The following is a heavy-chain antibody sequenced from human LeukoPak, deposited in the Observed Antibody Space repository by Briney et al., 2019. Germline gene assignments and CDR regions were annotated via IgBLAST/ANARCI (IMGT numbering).Heavy chain of an antibody. V-gene: IGHV5-51*01. CDR1: GYSFTSYW. CDR3: ARAGYSSSYYYYYMDV. D-gene: IGHD6-13*01. CDR2: IYPGDSDT. Sequence: GESLKISCKGSGYSFTSYWIGWVRQTPGKGLEWMGIIYPGDSDTRYSPSFQGQVTISADKSISTAYLQWSSLKASDTAMYYCARAGYSSSYYYYYMDVWGKGTTVTVSS. J-gene: IGHJ6*03.